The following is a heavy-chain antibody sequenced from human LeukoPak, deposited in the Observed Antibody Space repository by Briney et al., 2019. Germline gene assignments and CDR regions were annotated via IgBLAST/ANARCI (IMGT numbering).Heavy chain of an antibody. CDR2: IRSKANSYAT. D-gene: IGHD5-18*01. J-gene: IGHJ5*02. CDR3: TRQVMEFGYRFDP. CDR1: GFTFSGSA. V-gene: IGHV3-73*01. Sequence: GGSLRLSCAASGFTFSGSAMHWVRQASVKGLEWVGRIRSKANSYATAYAASVKGRFTISRDDSKNTAYLQMNSLKTEDTAVYYCTRQVMEFGYRFDPWGQGTLVTVSS.